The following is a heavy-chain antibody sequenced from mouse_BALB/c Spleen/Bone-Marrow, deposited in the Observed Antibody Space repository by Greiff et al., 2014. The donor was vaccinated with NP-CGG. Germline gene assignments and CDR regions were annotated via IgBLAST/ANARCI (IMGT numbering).Heavy chain of an antibody. V-gene: IGHV1-14*01. CDR2: INPYNDGT. D-gene: IGHD2-3*01. CDR3: ARRWLPYAMDY. J-gene: IGHJ4*01. CDR1: GYTFTSYI. Sequence: EVQLQESGPELVKPGASVKMSCKASGYTFTSYIMHWVKQKPGQGLEWIGYINPYNDGTKYNEKFKGKATLTSDKSSSTAYMEPSSLTSEDSAVYYCARRWLPYAMDYWGQGTSVTVSS.